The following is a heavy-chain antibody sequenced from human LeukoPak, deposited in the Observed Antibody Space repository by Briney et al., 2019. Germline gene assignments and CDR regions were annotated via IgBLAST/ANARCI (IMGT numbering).Heavy chain of an antibody. Sequence: SGGSLRLSCAASGFTVSSNYMSWVRQAPGKGLEWVSVIYSGGSTYYADSVKGRFTIPRDNSKNTLYLQMNSLRAEDTAVYYCARDGPRGGTYYFDYWGQGTLVTVSS. CDR1: GFTVSSNY. V-gene: IGHV3-66*01. CDR2: IYSGGST. D-gene: IGHD3-16*01. CDR3: ARDGPRGGTYYFDY. J-gene: IGHJ4*02.